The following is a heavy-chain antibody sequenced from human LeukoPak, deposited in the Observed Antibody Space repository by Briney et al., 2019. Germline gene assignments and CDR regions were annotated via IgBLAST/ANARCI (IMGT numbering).Heavy chain of an antibody. J-gene: IGHJ4*02. CDR2: IYSGGST. CDR3: AREVLPMGYGSGSYSDY. Sequence: GGSLRLSCAASGFTVSTNDMSWVRQAPGKGLEWVSVIYSGGSTYYADSVKGRFTISRDNAKNSLYLQMNSLRAEDTAVYYCAREVLPMGYGSGSYSDYWGQGTLVTVSS. D-gene: IGHD3-10*01. CDR1: GFTVSTND. V-gene: IGHV3-53*01.